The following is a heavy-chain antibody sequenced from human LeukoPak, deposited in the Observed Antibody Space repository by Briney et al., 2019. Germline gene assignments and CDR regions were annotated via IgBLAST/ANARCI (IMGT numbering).Heavy chain of an antibody. D-gene: IGHD6-13*01. CDR1: GFTLSSYE. CDR3: AREDSLYSSSWADAFDI. J-gene: IGHJ3*02. Sequence: GGSLRLSCAASGFTLSSYEMNWVPQAPGKGLEWVSYISSSGSTIYYADSVKGRFTITRDNAKNSLYLQMSSLRTEDSVVYYWAREDSLYSSSWADAFDIWGQGTMVTVSS. V-gene: IGHV3-48*03. CDR2: ISSSGSTI.